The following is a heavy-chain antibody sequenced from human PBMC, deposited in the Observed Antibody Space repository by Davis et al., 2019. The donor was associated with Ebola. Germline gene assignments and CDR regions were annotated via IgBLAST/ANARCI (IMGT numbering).Heavy chain of an antibody. D-gene: IGHD1-26*01. CDR1: GDSISSYY. J-gene: IGHJ3*02. Sequence: SETLSLTCTVSGDSISSYYWGWIRQPPGKGLEWVGSFSYGDNTHYYNPSLRSRVTISVDTSRNQFSLKLSSATAADTAVYYCARPWYSGTYYDAYDIWGQGTMVAVSS. CDR2: FSYGDNT. V-gene: IGHV4-39*01. CDR3: ARPWYSGTYYDAYDI.